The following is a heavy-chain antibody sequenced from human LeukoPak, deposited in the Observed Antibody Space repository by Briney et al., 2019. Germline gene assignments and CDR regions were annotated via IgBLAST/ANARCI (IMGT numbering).Heavy chain of an antibody. D-gene: IGHD2-15*01. Sequence: ASVKVSCKASGYKFTSYDISWVRQAPGQGLEWMGWISAYNGITNYAQIVQDRVTMTTDTSTSTAQMELRSLRSDDTAVYYCARGTHVRHYCNDGRCYYMDVWGKGTTVTVSS. V-gene: IGHV1-18*01. CDR1: GYKFTSYD. CDR2: ISAYNGIT. J-gene: IGHJ6*03. CDR3: ARGTHVRHYCNDGRCYYMDV.